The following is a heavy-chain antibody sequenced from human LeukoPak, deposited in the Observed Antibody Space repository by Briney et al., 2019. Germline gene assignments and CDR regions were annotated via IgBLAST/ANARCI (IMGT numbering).Heavy chain of an antibody. CDR2: IYSGGST. D-gene: IGHD2-21*02. CDR3: AKAVVTAFDY. V-gene: IGHV3-53*01. CDR1: GFTVSSNY. J-gene: IGHJ4*02. Sequence: PGGSLRLSCAASGFTVSSNYMSWVRQAPGKGLEWVSVIYSGGSTYYADSVKGRFTISRDNAKNSLYLQMNSLRDEDTAVYYCAKAVVTAFDYWGQGTLVTVSS.